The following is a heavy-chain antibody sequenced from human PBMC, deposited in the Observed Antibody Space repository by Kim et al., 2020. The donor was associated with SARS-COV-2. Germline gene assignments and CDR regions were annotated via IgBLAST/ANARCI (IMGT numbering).Heavy chain of an antibody. V-gene: IGHV3-43*02. Sequence: GGSLRLSCVAFGFIFDNSAMHWVRQAPGRGLEWVSLISGDGGGTYYADSVKGRFTVSRDNFKDSLYLHMDGLRPEDDATYFCAKDGSNWNRQVPTDKLLLHWGQRTLVAVS. CDR3: AKDGSNWNRQVPTDKLLLH. CDR1: GFIFDNSA. D-gene: IGHD1-1*01. CDR2: ISGDGGGT. J-gene: IGHJ4*02.